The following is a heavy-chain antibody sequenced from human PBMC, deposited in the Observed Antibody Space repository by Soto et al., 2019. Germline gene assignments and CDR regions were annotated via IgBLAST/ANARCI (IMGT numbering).Heavy chain of an antibody. CDR2: INSDGSAT. Sequence: GGSLRLSCAASGFTFSSYWMHWVRQTAGKGLVWVSQINSDGSATRYADSVKGRYTISRDNAKNTVYLQMNSLRAEDTAVYYCATLNSFGSDYWGQGTLVTVSS. V-gene: IGHV3-74*01. J-gene: IGHJ4*02. CDR1: GFTFSSYW. CDR3: ATLNSFGSDY. D-gene: IGHD5-18*01.